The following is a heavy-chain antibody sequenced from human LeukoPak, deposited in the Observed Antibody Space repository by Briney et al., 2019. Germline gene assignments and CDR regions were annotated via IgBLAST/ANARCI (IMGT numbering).Heavy chain of an antibody. CDR1: GFTFSNYA. CDR2: IAIDGINK. V-gene: IGHV3-30-3*01. J-gene: IGHJ4*02. Sequence: GGSLRLSCATSGFTFSNYAIHWVRQAPGKGLEWVAVIAIDGINKFYADSVKGRVSLSRDNSKNTVYLQMSSLRVAGTGVYYCGRGFSNWSLDYWGQGTLITV. CDR3: GRGFSNWSLDY. D-gene: IGHD6-13*01.